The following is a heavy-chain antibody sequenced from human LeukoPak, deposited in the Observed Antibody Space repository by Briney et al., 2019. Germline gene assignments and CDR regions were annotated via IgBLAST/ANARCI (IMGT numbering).Heavy chain of an antibody. CDR1: GGSISSGDYY. V-gene: IGHV4-30-4*01. J-gene: IGHJ5*02. CDR2: IYYSGST. Sequence: PSQTLSLTCTVSGGSISSGDYYWSWLRQPPGKGLEWIGYIYYSGSTYYNPSLKSRVTISVDTSKNQFSLKLSSVTAADTAVYYCAREGVVVPAAMNGFDPWGQGTLVTVSS. D-gene: IGHD2-2*01. CDR3: AREGVVVPAAMNGFDP.